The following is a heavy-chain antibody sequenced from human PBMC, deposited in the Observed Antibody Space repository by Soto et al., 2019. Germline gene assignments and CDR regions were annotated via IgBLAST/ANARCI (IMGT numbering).Heavy chain of an antibody. Sequence: PAETLSLTLTVSGASFSSGDYYWSWIRQPPAKGREGIWYIYYSGSTSYNPSLKRRVTISVDTSKHQFSLKPSSVTAAATAVSFCASPYYYGSGSYYNEGWGQGTLVTVSS. D-gene: IGHD3-10*01. CDR3: ASPYYYGSGSYYNEG. V-gene: IGHV4-30-4*01. CDR1: GASFSSGDYY. CDR2: IYYSGST. J-gene: IGHJ4*02.